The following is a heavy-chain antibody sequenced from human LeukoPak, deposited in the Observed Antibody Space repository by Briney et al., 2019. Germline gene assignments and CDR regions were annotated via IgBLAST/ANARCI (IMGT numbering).Heavy chain of an antibody. V-gene: IGHV4-39*07. J-gene: IGHJ4*02. D-gene: IGHD4-23*01. CDR1: GGSTRSSSSY. CDR2: IYYSGST. CDR3: ATDYGGNQSPSYY. Sequence: SETLSLTCTVSGGSTRSSSSYWGWVRQPPGKGLEWIGSIYYSGSTYYNPSLKSRVTISVDTSKNQFSLKLSSVTAADTAVYYCATDYGGNQSPSYYWGQGTLVTVSS.